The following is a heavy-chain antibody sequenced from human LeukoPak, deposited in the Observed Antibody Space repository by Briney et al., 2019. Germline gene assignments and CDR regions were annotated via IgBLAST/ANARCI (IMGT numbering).Heavy chain of an antibody. J-gene: IGHJ4*02. CDR1: GFTFDDYA. Sequence: GRSLRLSCAASGFTFDDYAMPWVRQAPGKGLEWVSGISWNSGSIGYADSVKGRFTISRDNAKNSLYLQMNSLRAEDTAVYYCARDGDIAAAGSYWGQGTLVTVSS. D-gene: IGHD6-13*01. CDR3: ARDGDIAAAGSY. V-gene: IGHV3-9*01. CDR2: ISWNSGSI.